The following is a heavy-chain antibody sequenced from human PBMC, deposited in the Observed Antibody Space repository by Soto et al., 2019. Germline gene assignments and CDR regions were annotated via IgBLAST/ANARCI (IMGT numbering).Heavy chain of an antibody. CDR1: GFTFGDYA. V-gene: IGHV3-49*04. D-gene: IGHD3-3*01. CDR3: TSAHYDFWSGYSLDV. CDR2: IRSKAYGGTT. J-gene: IGHJ6*02. Sequence: GSLRLSCTASGFTFGDYAMSWVRQAPGKGLEWVGFIRSKAYGGTTEYAASVKGRFTISRDDSKSIAYLQMNSLKTEDTAVYYCTSAHYDFWSGYSLDVWGQGTTVTVSS.